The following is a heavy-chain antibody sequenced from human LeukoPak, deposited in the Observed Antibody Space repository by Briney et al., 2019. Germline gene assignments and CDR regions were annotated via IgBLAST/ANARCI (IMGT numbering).Heavy chain of an antibody. CDR2: ISAYNGNT. CDR3: ARDEGDETTVTP. Sequence: ASVKVSCKASGYTFTSYGISWVRQAPGQGLEWMGWISAYNGNTNYAQKLQGRVTITADESTSTAYMELSSLRSEDTAVYYCARDEGDETTVTPWGQGTLVTVSS. D-gene: IGHD4-11*01. V-gene: IGHV1-18*01. CDR1: GYTFTSYG. J-gene: IGHJ5*02.